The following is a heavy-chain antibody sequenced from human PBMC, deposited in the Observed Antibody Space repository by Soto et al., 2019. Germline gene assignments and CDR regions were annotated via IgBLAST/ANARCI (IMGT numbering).Heavy chain of an antibody. V-gene: IGHV1-18*01. J-gene: IGHJ6*02. Sequence: QVQLVQAGAAVKKPGASVKVSCKASGYTFTSYGVTWVRQAPGQGLEWMGWISGYNGKTNYAQKVQGRVTMTTDTSTSTAYIERRSLRSDDTAVYYCARVRDSSWYYYGDYYYGMDVWGQGTTVTVSS. CDR2: ISGYNGKT. CDR3: ARVRDSSWYYYGDYYYGMDV. CDR1: GYTFTSYG. D-gene: IGHD3-22*01.